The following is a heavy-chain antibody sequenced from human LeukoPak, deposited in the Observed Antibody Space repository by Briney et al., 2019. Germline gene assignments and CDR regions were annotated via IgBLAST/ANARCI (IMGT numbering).Heavy chain of an antibody. D-gene: IGHD1/OR15-1a*01. J-gene: IGHJ4*02. CDR2: INSDGKTT. CDR1: GFTFSDYS. Sequence: PGGSLRLSCAASGFTFSDYSMNWVRQAPGKGLEDLSYINSDGKTTWYADSVKGRFAISRDNAKNSLYLQMNSLRAEDTAVYFCARSQVLGTFDHWGQGTLLTVSS. CDR3: ARSQVLGTFDH. V-gene: IGHV3-48*04.